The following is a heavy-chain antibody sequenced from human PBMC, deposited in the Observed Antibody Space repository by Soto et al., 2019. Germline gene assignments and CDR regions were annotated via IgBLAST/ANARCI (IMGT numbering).Heavy chain of an antibody. CDR2: ISYDGSNK. V-gene: IGHV3-30*03. D-gene: IGHD6-6*01. CDR3: AIHSSSVYYGMDV. Sequence: QVQLVESGGGVVQPGRSLRLSCAASGFTFSSYGMHWVRQAPGKGLEWVAVISYDGSNKYYADSVKGRFTISRDNSKNTLYLQMNSLRAEDTAVYYCAIHSSSVYYGMDVWGQGTTVTVSS. CDR1: GFTFSSYG. J-gene: IGHJ6*02.